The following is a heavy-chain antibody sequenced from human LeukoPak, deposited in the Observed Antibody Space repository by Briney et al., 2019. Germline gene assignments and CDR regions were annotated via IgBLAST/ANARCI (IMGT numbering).Heavy chain of an antibody. J-gene: IGHJ3*02. V-gene: IGHV1-18*01. CDR3: ARDRLQWLVDAFDI. CDR1: GYIFFRYG. Sequence: ASVNVSCKASGYIFFRYGISWVRQAPGQGVEWMVWISPYNGNTNYAQDLQGRVTMTTDTSTSTAYMELRSLRSDDTAVYYCARDRLQWLVDAFDIWGQGTMVTVSS. CDR2: ISPYNGNT. D-gene: IGHD6-19*01.